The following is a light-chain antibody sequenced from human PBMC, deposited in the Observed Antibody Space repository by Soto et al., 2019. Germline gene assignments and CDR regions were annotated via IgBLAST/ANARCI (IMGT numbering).Light chain of an antibody. CDR2: AAS. Sequence: DIQMTQSPSSLSASVGDRVTITCRASRSICTYLAWYQQKPGNAPKLLIYAASTLQSGVPSRFSGSGSGTDFILTISSLQSEDFGTYYCQTCDNAPCTFGHGTRVDVK. CDR3: QTCDNAPCT. J-gene: IGKJ2*02. V-gene: IGKV1-27*01. CDR1: RSICTY.